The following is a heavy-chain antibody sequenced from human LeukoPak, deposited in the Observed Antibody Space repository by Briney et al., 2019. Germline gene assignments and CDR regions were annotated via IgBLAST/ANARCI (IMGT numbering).Heavy chain of an antibody. Sequence: PGGSLRLSCSASGFTFSSFAMHWVRQAPGKGLEYVAAISRNGGSTYYADSVKGRFTISRDNSKNTLYLQMSSLRAEDTAVYYCARDNRGSSWYFDYWGQGTLVTVSS. J-gene: IGHJ4*02. V-gene: IGHV3-64D*09. CDR1: GFTFSSFA. D-gene: IGHD6-13*01. CDR3: ARDNRGSSWYFDY. CDR2: ISRNGGST.